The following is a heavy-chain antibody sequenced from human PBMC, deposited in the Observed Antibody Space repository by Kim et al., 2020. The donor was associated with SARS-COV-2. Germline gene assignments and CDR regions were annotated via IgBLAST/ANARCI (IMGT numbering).Heavy chain of an antibody. CDR1: GFTFSSYA. Sequence: GGSLRLSCAASGFTFSSYAMSWVHQAPGKGLEWVSAISGSGGSTYYADSVKGRFTISRDNSKNTLYLQMNSLRAEDTAVYYCAKDRKGYCSGGSCYQGYWGQGTLVTVSS. V-gene: IGHV3-23*01. D-gene: IGHD2-15*01. J-gene: IGHJ4*02. CDR3: AKDRKGYCSGGSCYQGY. CDR2: ISGSGGST.